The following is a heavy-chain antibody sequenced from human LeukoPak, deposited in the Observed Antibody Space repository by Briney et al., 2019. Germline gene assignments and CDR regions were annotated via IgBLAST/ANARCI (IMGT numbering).Heavy chain of an antibody. Sequence: GGSLRLSCAASGFTFSSYGMHWVRQAPGKGLEWVAVISYDGSNKYYADSVKGRFTISRDNSKNTLYLQMNSLRAEDTAVHYCAKDFRDGYNSGSWGQGTLVTVSS. J-gene: IGHJ5*02. CDR1: GFTFSSYG. CDR2: ISYDGSNK. CDR3: AKDFRDGYNSGS. D-gene: IGHD5-24*01. V-gene: IGHV3-30*18.